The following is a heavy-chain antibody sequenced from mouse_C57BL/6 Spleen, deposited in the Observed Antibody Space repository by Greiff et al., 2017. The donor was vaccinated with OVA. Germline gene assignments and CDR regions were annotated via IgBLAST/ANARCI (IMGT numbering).Heavy chain of an antibody. D-gene: IGHD2-3*01. CDR3: ARWLLLWYFDV. V-gene: IGHV1-64*01. CDR1: GYTFTSYW. CDR2: IHPNSGST. J-gene: IGHJ1*03. Sequence: QVQLQQPGAELVKPGASVQLSCKASGYTFTSYWMHWVKQRPGQGLEWIGMIHPNSGSTNYNEKFKSKATLTVDKSSSTAYMQLSSLTSEDSAVYYCARWLLLWYFDVWGTGTTVTVSS.